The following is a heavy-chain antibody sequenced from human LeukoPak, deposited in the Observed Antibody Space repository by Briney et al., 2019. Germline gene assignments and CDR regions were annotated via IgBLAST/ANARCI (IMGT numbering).Heavy chain of an antibody. CDR1: GYTFTSYG. J-gene: IGHJ4*02. CDR2: ISAYNGNT. V-gene: IGHV1-18*01. Sequence: ASVKVSCKASGYTFTSYGISWVRQAPGQGLEWMGWISAYNGNTNYAQKLQGRVTMTTDTATSTAYMELRSLRSDDTAVYYCARDLERGYYDFWSGYSYYFDYWGQGTLVTVSS. CDR3: ARDLERGYYDFWSGYSYYFDY. D-gene: IGHD3-3*01.